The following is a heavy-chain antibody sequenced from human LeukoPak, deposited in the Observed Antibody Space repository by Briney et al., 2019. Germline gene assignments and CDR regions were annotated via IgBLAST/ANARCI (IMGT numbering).Heavy chain of an antibody. J-gene: IGHJ4*02. CDR1: GDSMSSGDYY. Sequence: SETLSLTCSVSGDSMSSGDYYWSWIRQHPGKGLEWIGYIYYSGSTYYNPSLKSRVTMSVDTSKNQFSLKLSSVTAADTAVYYCARAYYDFWSGYYGDPHFDYWGQGTLVTVSS. CDR2: IYYSGST. CDR3: ARAYYDFWSGYYGDPHFDY. V-gene: IGHV4-31*03. D-gene: IGHD3-3*01.